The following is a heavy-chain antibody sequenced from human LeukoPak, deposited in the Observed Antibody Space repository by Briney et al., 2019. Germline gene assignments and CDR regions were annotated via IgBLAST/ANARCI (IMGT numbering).Heavy chain of an antibody. CDR3: ARGPYYDYVWGSYRSPGFDY. CDR1: GYSISSGYY. CDR2: IYHSGST. Sequence: SETLSLTCAVSGYSISSGYYWGWIRQTPGKGLEWIGSIYHSGSTYYNPSLKSRATISVDTSKNQFSLKLSSVTAADTAVYYCARGPYYDYVWGSYRSPGFDYWGQGTLVTVSS. D-gene: IGHD3-16*02. V-gene: IGHV4-38-2*01. J-gene: IGHJ4*02.